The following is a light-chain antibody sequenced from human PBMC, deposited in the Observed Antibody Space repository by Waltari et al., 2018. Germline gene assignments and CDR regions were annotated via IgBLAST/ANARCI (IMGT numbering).Light chain of an antibody. CDR1: QSISDY. J-gene: IGKJ2*01. Sequence: EIVLTQSPATLSLSPGERATLSCRASQSISDYIVWYQQRPGQAPRLLIDDAFNRAPGVPARFSVSGSGTDFTLTISSLEPEDFAVYYCQQRSGWPPNYTFGQGTKLEIK. CDR3: QQRSGWPPNYT. CDR2: DAF. V-gene: IGKV3-11*01.